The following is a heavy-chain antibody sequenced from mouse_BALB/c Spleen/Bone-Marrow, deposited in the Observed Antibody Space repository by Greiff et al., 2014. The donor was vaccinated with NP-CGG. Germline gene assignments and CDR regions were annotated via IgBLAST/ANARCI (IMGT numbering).Heavy chain of an antibody. CDR3: ARNGDSGFPY. Sequence: EVQLQQSGGGLVRPGGSLKLSCAASGFDFSGYWMSWVRQAPGRGLEWIGEINPDGSTVNYTPSLKDKFIISRDNAKNTLYLQVSKVRSEDTALYYCARNGDSGFPYGGQGTLVTVSA. CDR1: GFDFSGYW. V-gene: IGHV4-1*02. J-gene: IGHJ3*01. D-gene: IGHD2-13*01. CDR2: INPDGSTV.